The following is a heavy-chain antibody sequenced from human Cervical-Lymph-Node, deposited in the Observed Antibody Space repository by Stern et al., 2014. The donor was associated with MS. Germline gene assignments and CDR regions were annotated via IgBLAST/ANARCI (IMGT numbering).Heavy chain of an antibody. V-gene: IGHV3-33*01. CDR2: IYYDGSNR. J-gene: IGHJ1*01. CDR1: GFTFSSSG. Sequence: VQLVESGGGVVQPGRSLRLSCAASGFTFSSSGMHWVRQAPGKGLERLAIIYYDGSNRYYADSVKGRFTISRDNSKNTLYLQMNSLRAEDTAVYYCAREGGNTAEYFQHWGQGTLVTVSS. D-gene: IGHD4-23*01. CDR3: AREGGNTAEYFQH.